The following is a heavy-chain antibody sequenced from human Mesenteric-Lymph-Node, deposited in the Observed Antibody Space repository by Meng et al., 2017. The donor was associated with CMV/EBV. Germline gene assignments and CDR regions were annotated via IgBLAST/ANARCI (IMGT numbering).Heavy chain of an antibody. D-gene: IGHD3-22*01. CDR1: GFTFSSYS. J-gene: IGHJ4*02. Sequence: GESLKISCAASGFTFSSYSMNWVRQAPGKGLEWVSSISSSSSYIYYADSVKGRFTISRDNAKNSLYLQMNSLRAEDTAFYYCARGYDNSGYYYDYWGQGTLVTVSS. CDR3: ARGYDNSGYYYDY. V-gene: IGHV3-21*01. CDR2: ISSSSSYI.